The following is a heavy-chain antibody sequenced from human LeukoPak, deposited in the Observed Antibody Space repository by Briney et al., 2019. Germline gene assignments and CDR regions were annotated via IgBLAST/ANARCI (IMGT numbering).Heavy chain of an antibody. Sequence: PGGSLRLSCAASGFTFSSYAMSWVRQAPGKGLEWVSAISGSGGSTYYADSVKGRFTISRDNSKNTLYLQMNSLRAEDTAVYYCANLAAGNSYYYYYYGMDVWGQGTTVTVSS. J-gene: IGHJ6*02. V-gene: IGHV3-23*01. D-gene: IGHD4-23*01. CDR3: ANLAAGNSYYYYYYGMDV. CDR2: ISGSGGST. CDR1: GFTFSSYA.